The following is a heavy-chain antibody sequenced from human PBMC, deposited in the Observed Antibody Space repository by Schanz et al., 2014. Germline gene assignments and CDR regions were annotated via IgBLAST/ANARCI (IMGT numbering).Heavy chain of an antibody. Sequence: QVQLVESGGGVVQPGRSLRLSCAASGFNFGSHGMHWVRQAPGKGLEWVAVISYDGSFKNYADSVRGRITMSRDNSKNTMYLQINNLRADDTAVYYCARELPRVGAFDSWGQGTMVTVSS. CDR3: ARELPRVGAFDS. D-gene: IGHD2-21*02. J-gene: IGHJ3*01. CDR1: GFNFGSHG. CDR2: ISYDGSFK. V-gene: IGHV3-33*01.